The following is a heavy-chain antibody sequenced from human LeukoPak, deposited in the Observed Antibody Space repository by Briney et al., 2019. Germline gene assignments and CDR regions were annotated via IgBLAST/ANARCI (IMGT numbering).Heavy chain of an antibody. J-gene: IGHJ4*02. CDR2: ISSDGSNK. V-gene: IGHV3-30*04. D-gene: IGHD2-15*01. CDR3: ARSLSEKMPDCSGGRCYCFDY. CDR1: GFTFSSYS. Sequence: PGGSLRLSCAASGFTFSSYSMHWVRQAPGEGLEWVAVISSDGSNKYYADSVKGRFTISRDNSKNTLYLQMNSLRPEDTAVYYCARSLSEKMPDCSGGRCYCFDYWGQGTLVTVSS.